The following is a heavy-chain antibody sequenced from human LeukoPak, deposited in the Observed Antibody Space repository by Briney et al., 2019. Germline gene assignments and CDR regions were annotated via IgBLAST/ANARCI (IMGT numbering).Heavy chain of an antibody. CDR1: GGSISSYY. CDR3: ARVTRGATPYFDY. D-gene: IGHD3-10*01. J-gene: IGHJ4*02. Sequence: PSETLSLTCTVSGGSISSYYWSWIRQPPGKGLEWIGYIYYSGSTNYNPSLKSRVTISVDTSKNQFSLKLSSVTAADTAVYYCARVTRGATPYFDYWGQGTLVTVSS. CDR2: IYYSGST. V-gene: IGHV4-59*01.